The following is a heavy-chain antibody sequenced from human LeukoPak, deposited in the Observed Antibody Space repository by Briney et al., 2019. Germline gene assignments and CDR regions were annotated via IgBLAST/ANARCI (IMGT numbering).Heavy chain of an antibody. CDR3: ARETTRGRKQYSSGWYLHYYYYMDV. Sequence: TGGSLRLSCAASGFTFSSYSMNWVRQAPGKGLEWVSYIRSSSTTIYYADSVKGRFTISRDNAKNSLYLQMNSLRAEDTAVYYCARETTRGRKQYSSGWYLHYYYYMDVWGKGTTVTVSS. CDR2: IRSSSTTI. V-gene: IGHV3-48*04. CDR1: GFTFSSYS. D-gene: IGHD6-19*01. J-gene: IGHJ6*03.